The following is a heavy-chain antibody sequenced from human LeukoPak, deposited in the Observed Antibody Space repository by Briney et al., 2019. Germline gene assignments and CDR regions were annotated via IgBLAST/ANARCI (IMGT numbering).Heavy chain of an antibody. Sequence: SETLSLTCTVSGGSISSSSYYWGWIRQPPGKGLEWIGSIYYSGSTYYNPSLKSRVTISVGTSKNQSSLKLSSVTAADTAVYYCARNVAGIFDYWGQGTLVTVSS. D-gene: IGHD3-10*01. CDR1: GGSISSSSYY. V-gene: IGHV4-39*01. CDR3: ARNVAGIFDY. J-gene: IGHJ4*02. CDR2: IYYSGST.